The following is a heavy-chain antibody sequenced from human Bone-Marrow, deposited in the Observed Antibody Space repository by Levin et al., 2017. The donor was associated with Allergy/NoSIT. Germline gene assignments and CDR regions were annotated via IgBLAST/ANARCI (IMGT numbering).Heavy chain of an antibody. CDR2: IIPSFGAT. Sequence: ASVKVSCKASGGSLNNYAINWVRQALGQGLEWMGGIIPSFGATNYAQTFQDRVTITADESTNRVYMELRGLRSEDTAVYYCARGVRFLEWLSNPRQYYYYGMDVWGQGTTVTVSS. CDR3: ARGVRFLEWLSNPRQYYYYGMDV. D-gene: IGHD3-3*01. CDR1: GGSLNNYA. V-gene: IGHV1-69*13. J-gene: IGHJ6*02.